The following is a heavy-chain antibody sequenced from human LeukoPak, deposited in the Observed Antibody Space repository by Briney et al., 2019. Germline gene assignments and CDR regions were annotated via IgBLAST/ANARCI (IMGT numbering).Heavy chain of an antibody. CDR1: GFTFSSYN. Sequence: PGGSLRLSCAASGFTFSSYNMNWVRQAPGKGLEWVSSISSSSSYIYYADSVKGRFTISRDNAKNSLYLQMNSLRAEDTAVYYCASEGRLMSTVTSDYWGQGTLVTVSS. D-gene: IGHD4-17*01. V-gene: IGHV3-21*01. CDR2: ISSSSSYI. J-gene: IGHJ4*02. CDR3: ASEGRLMSTVTSDY.